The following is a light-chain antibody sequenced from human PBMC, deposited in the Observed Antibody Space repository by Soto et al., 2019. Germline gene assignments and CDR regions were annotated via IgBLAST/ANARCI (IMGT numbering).Light chain of an antibody. CDR1: RSVGNS. J-gene: IGKJ2*01. CDR2: EAS. CDR3: PQRSDWPRT. Sequence: EIVLAQSPATLSLSPGERATLSCRASRSVGNSLAWYLQKPGQPPRLLIYEASDRATGMPARFSGSGSGTDFTLTISTLEPEDFAVYYCPQRSDWPRTFGQGTKLE. V-gene: IGKV3-11*01.